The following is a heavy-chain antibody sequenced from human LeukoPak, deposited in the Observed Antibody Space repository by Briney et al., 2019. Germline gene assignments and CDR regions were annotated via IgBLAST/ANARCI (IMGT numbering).Heavy chain of an antibody. Sequence: GGSLRLSCAASGFRFSSYDIHWVCQAPGKGLEWVTFIESDGTKEYYADSVKGRFTISRDNSKNTVYVQMNTLRAEDTAVYYCAKEGSGWYYLDYWGQGTVVTVSP. D-gene: IGHD6-19*01. V-gene: IGHV3-30*02. J-gene: IGHJ4*02. CDR1: GFRFSSYD. CDR2: IESDGTKE. CDR3: AKEGSGWYYLDY.